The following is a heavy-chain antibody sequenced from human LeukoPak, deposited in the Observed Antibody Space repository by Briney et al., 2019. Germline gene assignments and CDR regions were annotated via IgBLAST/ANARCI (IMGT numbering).Heavy chain of an antibody. CDR3: AKDASGGQSYYFDY. CDR1: GFTFNKYG. D-gene: IGHD2-15*01. CDR2: IWYDGSNK. J-gene: IGHJ4*02. V-gene: IGHV3-30*02. Sequence: GGSLRLSCAASGFTFNKYGMHWVRQAPGKGLEWVAVIWYDGSNKYYADSVKGRFTISRDNSNNTLHLQMNSLRAEDTAVYYCAKDASGGQSYYFDYWGQGTLVTVSS.